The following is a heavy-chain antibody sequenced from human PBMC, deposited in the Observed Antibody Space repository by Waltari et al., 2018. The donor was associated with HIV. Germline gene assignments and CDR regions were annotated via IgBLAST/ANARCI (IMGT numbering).Heavy chain of an antibody. D-gene: IGHD6-19*01. CDR1: GFTFSSHA. CDR3: TKGSGWDYPLDY. J-gene: IGHJ4*02. CDR2: ISSSGGGT. Sequence: EEQLLESGGGLVQPGGSLRLRCAASGFTFSSHAMTWVRQAPGKGLEWVSIISSSGGGTDYADSVKGRFTTSRDNSKNTLYLQMNSLRAEDTAVYYCTKGSGWDYPLDYWGQGTLVTVSS. V-gene: IGHV3-23*01.